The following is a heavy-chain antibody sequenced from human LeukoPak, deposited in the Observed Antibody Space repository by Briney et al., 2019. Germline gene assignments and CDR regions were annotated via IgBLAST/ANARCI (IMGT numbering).Heavy chain of an antibody. D-gene: IGHD6-19*01. V-gene: IGHV3-23*01. Sequence: PGGSLRLSCAAPGFNFNSYAMNWVRQAPGRGLQWVSVISGSGVSTNYADSVKGRFTISRDNSKNTLYLQMNSLRTDDTAVYYCAKGIIAMAVPFDYWGQGTLVTVSS. CDR1: GFNFNSYA. CDR2: ISGSGVST. CDR3: AKGIIAMAVPFDY. J-gene: IGHJ4*02.